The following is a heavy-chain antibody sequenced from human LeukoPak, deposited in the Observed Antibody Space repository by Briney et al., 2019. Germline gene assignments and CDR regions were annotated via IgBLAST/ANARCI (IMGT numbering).Heavy chain of an antibody. CDR1: GGSISSHY. CDR2: IHYTGRT. D-gene: IGHD3-22*01. CDR3: ARAFDSSGYLVPLDY. V-gene: IGHV4-59*11. J-gene: IGHJ4*02. Sequence: SETLSLTCAVSGGSISSHYWSWLRQPPGGGLEWIAYIHYTGRTNYNPSLKGRVTISVDTSKNQFSLRLSSVTAADTAVYYCARAFDSSGYLVPLDYWGQGTLVTVSS.